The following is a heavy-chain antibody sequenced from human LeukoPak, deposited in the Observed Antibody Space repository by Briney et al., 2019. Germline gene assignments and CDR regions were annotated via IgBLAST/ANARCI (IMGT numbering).Heavy chain of an antibody. CDR3: AIGLYSGSYFREIGY. V-gene: IGHV1-46*01. CDR2: INPSGGST. D-gene: IGHD1-26*01. Sequence: ASVKVSCKASGYTFTSYYMHWVRQAPGQGLEWMGIINPSGGSTSYAQKLQGRVTMTRDTSTSTVYMELRSLRSEDTAIYYCAIGLYSGSYFREIGYWGQGTLVTVSS. CDR1: GYTFTSYY. J-gene: IGHJ4*02.